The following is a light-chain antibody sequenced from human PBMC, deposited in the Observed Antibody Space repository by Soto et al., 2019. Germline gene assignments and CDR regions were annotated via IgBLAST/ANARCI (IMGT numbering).Light chain of an antibody. CDR2: AAS. Sequence: DIKMTQSPSSLSASVGDRVTITCRASQSISSYLNWYQQKPGKAPKLLIYAASSLQSGVPSRFSGSRSGTDFTPTISSLQPEDFATYYCQQSYSTPTTFGQATKVDIK. CDR3: QQSYSTPTT. J-gene: IGKJ1*01. CDR1: QSISSY. V-gene: IGKV1-39*01.